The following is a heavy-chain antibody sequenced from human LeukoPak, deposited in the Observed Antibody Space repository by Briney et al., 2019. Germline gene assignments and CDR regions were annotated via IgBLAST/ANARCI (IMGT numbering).Heavy chain of an antibody. Sequence: GGSLRLSCAASGFTFSIYAIHWVRQAPGKGLEWVAVISHDGSTKYYADSVRGRFTISRDNSKNTLYLQMNSLRAEDTAVYYCAKDGPLLHTPIDYWGQGTLVTVSS. V-gene: IGHV3-30*04. CDR1: GFTFSIYA. D-gene: IGHD3-22*01. CDR3: AKDGPLLHTPIDY. CDR2: ISHDGSTK. J-gene: IGHJ4*02.